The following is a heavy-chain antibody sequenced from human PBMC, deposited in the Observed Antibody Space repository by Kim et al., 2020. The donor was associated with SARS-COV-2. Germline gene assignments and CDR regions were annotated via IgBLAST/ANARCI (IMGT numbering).Heavy chain of an antibody. CDR3: ARGPGFRYSYGPYYYGMDV. CDR1: GGSFSGYY. CDR2: INHSGST. D-gene: IGHD5-18*01. J-gene: IGHJ6*01. Sequence: SETLSLTCAVYGGSFSGYYWSWIRQPPGKGLEWIGEINHSGSTNYNPSLKSRVTISVDTSKNQFSLKLSSVTAADTAVYYCARGPGFRYSYGPYYYGMDV. V-gene: IGHV4-34*01.